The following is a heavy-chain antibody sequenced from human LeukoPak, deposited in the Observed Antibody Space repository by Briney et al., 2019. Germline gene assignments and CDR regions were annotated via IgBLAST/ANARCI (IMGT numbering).Heavy chain of an antibody. D-gene: IGHD3-22*01. J-gene: IGHJ4*02. CDR1: GGSISSYY. V-gene: IGHV4-59*01. Sequence: SETLSLTCTVSGGSISSYYWSWIRQPPGKGLEWIGYIYYSGSTNYNPSLKSRATISVDTSKNQFSLKLSSVTAADTAVYYCARVGANYYDSSGYPYYFDYWGQGTLVTVSS. CDR2: IYYSGST. CDR3: ARVGANYYDSSGYPYYFDY.